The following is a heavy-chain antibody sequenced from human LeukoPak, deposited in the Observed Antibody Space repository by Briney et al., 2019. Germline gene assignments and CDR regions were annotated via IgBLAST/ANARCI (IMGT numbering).Heavy chain of an antibody. CDR1: GGSISSGDYY. J-gene: IGHJ5*02. V-gene: IGHV4-30-4*01. CDR3: ARGYGDYVSPSWFDP. CDR2: IYYSVST. D-gene: IGHD4-17*01. Sequence: PSETRSLTCTVSGGSISSGDYYWSWIRQPPGKGLEWIGYIYYSVSTYYNPSLKSRVTRSVDTAKNPFSLKLSSVTAADTAVYYCARGYGDYVSPSWFDPWGQGTLVTVSS.